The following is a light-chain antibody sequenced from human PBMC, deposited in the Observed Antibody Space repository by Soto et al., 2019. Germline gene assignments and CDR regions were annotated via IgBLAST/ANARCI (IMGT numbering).Light chain of an antibody. Sequence: QSALTQPASVSGSPGQSITISCVGSSSDIGPFNYVSWYQHRPGRAPKLIIFEVSDRPSGVSNRFSGSKSGTRASLTISGLQAEDEADYFCASYSSTDTLYVFGTGTKVNRP. CDR1: SSDIGPFNY. CDR2: EVS. V-gene: IGLV2-14*01. CDR3: ASYSSTDTLYV. J-gene: IGLJ1*01.